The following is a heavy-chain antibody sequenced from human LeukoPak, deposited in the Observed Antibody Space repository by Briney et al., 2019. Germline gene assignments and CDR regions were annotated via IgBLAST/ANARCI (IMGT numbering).Heavy chain of an antibody. V-gene: IGHV3-23*01. Sequence: GGSLRLSCAASGFTFSNYAMSWVRQAPGKGLEWVSAISRSGGSTFYRDSVKGRFTIFRDSSKNALHLQMNSLRVEDTAVYYCAIYGYCGSTGCYRYFDSWGQGTLVTVSS. D-gene: IGHD2-2*03. CDR2: ISRSGGST. CDR3: AIYGYCGSTGCYRYFDS. J-gene: IGHJ4*02. CDR1: GFTFSNYA.